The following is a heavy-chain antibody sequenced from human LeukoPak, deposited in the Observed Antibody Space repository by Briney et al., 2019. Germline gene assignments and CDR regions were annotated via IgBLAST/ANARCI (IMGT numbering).Heavy chain of an antibody. CDR3: ASNPTNWGGYYYYGMDV. V-gene: IGHV3-66*01. CDR2: IYGGGST. J-gene: IGHJ6*02. CDR1: GFTVSDNY. Sequence: PGGSLRLSCAASGFTVSDNYMTWVRQAPGKGLEWVSIIYGGGSTSYADSVKGRFTISRDNSKNTLYLQMNSLRAEDTAVYFCASNPTNWGGYYYYGMDVWGQGTTVTVSS. D-gene: IGHD7-27*01.